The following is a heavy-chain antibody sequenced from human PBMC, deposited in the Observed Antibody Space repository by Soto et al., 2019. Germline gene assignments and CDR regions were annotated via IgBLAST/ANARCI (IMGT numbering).Heavy chain of an antibody. V-gene: IGHV1-18*01. CDR3: ARDWNPDYDFWSGYYNAGWFDP. J-gene: IGHJ5*02. CDR1: GGTFTSYG. Sequence: ASVKVSCKASGGTFTSYGISWVRQAPGQGLEWMGWSSAYNGNTNYAQKLQGRVTMTTDTSTSTAYMELRSLRSDDTAVYYCARDWNPDYDFWSGYYNAGWFDPWGQGTLVTVSS. D-gene: IGHD3-3*01. CDR2: SSAYNGNT.